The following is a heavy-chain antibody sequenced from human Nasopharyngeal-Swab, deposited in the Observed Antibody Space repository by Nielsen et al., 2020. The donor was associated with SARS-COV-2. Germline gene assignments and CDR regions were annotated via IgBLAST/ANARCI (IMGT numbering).Heavy chain of an antibody. V-gene: IGHV3-30-3*01. CDR3: AREGGYRYGYRLYYYYGMDV. Sequence: WIRQPPGKGLEWVAVISYDGSNKYYADSVKGRFTISRDISKNTLYLQMNSLRTEDTAVYYCAREGGYRYGYRLYYYYGMDVWGQGTTVTVSS. D-gene: IGHD5-18*01. J-gene: IGHJ6*02. CDR2: ISYDGSNK.